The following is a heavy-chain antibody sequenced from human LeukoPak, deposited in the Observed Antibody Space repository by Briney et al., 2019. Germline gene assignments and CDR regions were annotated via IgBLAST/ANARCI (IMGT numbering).Heavy chain of an antibody. D-gene: IGHD3-22*01. Sequence: PSQSLSLTCTVSGGSISSSSYYWGWLRQPPGNGLEWIGSTYYCGTTYYNPSLKSRVTISVDTSKNQFSLKLSSVTAADTAVYYCASGSFYDSSGYLYYWGQGTLVTVSS. CDR1: GGSISSSSYY. J-gene: IGHJ4*02. CDR3: ASGSFYDSSGYLYY. CDR2: TYYCGTT. V-gene: IGHV4-39*01.